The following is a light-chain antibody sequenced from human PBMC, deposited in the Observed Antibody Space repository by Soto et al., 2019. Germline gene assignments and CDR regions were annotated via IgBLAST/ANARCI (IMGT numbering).Light chain of an antibody. CDR2: RIF. J-gene: IGKJ5*01. Sequence: EIVMTQSPGTVSVFPGETVTLSCRASQSVSGYLDWFHQKPGQAPRLVLLRIFTRAIGVPARFSGSGSETEFTLTISSLQSADSAVYYCQQYSNWPPFTFGQGTRLEIK. CDR3: QQYSNWPPFT. V-gene: IGKV3-15*01. CDR1: QSVSGY.